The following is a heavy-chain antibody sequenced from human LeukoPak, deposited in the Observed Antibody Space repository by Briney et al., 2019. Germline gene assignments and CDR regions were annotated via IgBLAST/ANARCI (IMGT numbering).Heavy chain of an antibody. CDR1: GFTVSSNY. J-gene: IGHJ4*02. CDR2: IYSGGST. Sequence: GGALRLSCAASGFTVSSNYMSWVRQAPGKGLEWVSVIYSGGSTYYADSVKGRFTISRDNSKNTLYLQMNSLRAEDTAVYYCARDDFWSGYYLAYCGQGTLVTVSS. D-gene: IGHD3-3*01. CDR3: ARDDFWSGYYLAY. V-gene: IGHV3-66*02.